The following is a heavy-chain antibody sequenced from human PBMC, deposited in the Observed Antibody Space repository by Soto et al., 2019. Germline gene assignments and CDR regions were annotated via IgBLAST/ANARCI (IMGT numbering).Heavy chain of an antibody. Sequence: SSETLSLTCTVSGGSISSGGYYWSWIRHHPGKGLEWIGYIFYSGSTFYSPSLKSRVTISVDTARNQFALNLRSVTAADTAVYYCARDEFSSSWYRESHFDSWGQGTLVTVSS. CDR2: IFYSGST. CDR1: GGSISSGGYY. CDR3: ARDEFSSSWYRESHFDS. D-gene: IGHD6-13*01. V-gene: IGHV4-31*03. J-gene: IGHJ4*02.